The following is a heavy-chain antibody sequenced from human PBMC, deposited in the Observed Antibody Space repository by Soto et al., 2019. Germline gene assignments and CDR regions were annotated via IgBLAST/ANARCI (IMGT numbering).Heavy chain of an antibody. CDR1: GFTFNSYS. J-gene: IGHJ4*02. D-gene: IGHD1-26*01. Sequence: GGSLRLSCVASGFTFNSYSMNWVRQAPGKGLEWISCINSGSTSVFYTDSVKGRFTISRDNAKNSLYLQMNSLRAEDTAVYYCASSASPDAYWGQGTLVTVSS. V-gene: IGHV3-48*01. CDR3: ASSASPDAY. CDR2: INSGSTSV.